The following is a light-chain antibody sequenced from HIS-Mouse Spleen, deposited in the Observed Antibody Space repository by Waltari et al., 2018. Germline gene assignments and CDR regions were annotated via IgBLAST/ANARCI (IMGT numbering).Light chain of an antibody. J-gene: IGLJ3*02. CDR2: EGS. CDR1: SSYVGSYNL. V-gene: IGLV2-23*01. CDR3: CSYAGSSTWV. Sequence: QSALTQPASVSGSPGQSITISCPGTSSYVGSYNLLSWYQQHPGKAPKLMIYEGSKRPSGVSNRFSGSKSGNTASLTISGLQAEDEADYYCCSYAGSSTWVFGGGTKLTVL.